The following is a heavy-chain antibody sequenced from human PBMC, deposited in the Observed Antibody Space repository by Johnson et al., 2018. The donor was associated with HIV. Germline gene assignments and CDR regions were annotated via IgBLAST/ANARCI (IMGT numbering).Heavy chain of an antibody. V-gene: IGHV3-30*03. CDR1: GFTFDDYG. D-gene: IGHD3/OR15-3a*01. CDR2: ISYDGSNK. CDR3: AREEDLHAFDI. J-gene: IGHJ3*02. Sequence: LVESGRGVVRPGGSLRLSCAASGFTFDDYGMHWVRQAPGKGLEWVAVISYDGSNKYYADSVKGRFTISRDNSKNTLYLQMNSRRAEDTAVYYCAREEDLHAFDIWGQGTMVTVSS.